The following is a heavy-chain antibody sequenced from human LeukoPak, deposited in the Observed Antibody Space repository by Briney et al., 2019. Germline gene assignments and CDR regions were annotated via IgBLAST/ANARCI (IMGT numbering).Heavy chain of an antibody. CDR1: GGSISSSSYY. V-gene: IGHV4-39*07. CDR3: AGDTLERRGFDP. Sequence: KPSETLSLTCTVSGGSISSSSYYWGWIRQPPGKGLEWIGSIYYSGSTYYNPSLKSRVTISVDTSKNQFSLKLSSVTAADTAVYYCAGDTLERRGFDPWGQGTLVTVSS. CDR2: IYYSGST. D-gene: IGHD2/OR15-2a*01. J-gene: IGHJ5*02.